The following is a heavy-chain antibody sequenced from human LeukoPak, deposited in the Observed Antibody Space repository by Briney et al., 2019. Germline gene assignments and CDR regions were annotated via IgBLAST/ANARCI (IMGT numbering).Heavy chain of an antibody. V-gene: IGHV3-23*01. Sequence: GGSLRLSCEASGFSLSDYGMNWARQAPGKGLEWVSAISGSGGSTYYADSVKGRFTISRDNSKNTLYLQMNSLRAEDTAVYYCAKPDIVVVPAAFDYWGQGTLVTVSS. J-gene: IGHJ4*02. CDR2: ISGSGGST. D-gene: IGHD2-2*01. CDR1: GFSLSDYG. CDR3: AKPDIVVVPAAFDY.